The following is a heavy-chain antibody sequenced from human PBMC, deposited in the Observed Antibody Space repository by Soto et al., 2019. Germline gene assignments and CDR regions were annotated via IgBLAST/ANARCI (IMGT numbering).Heavy chain of an antibody. J-gene: IGHJ6*02. Sequence: HVQLVESGGGVVQPGRSLRLSCAASGFTFSSYGMHWVRQAPGKGLEWVAVIWYDGSNKYYADSVKGRFTISRDNSKNTLYLQMNSLRAEDTAVYYCARPYYYGSGSYTPSYGMDVWGQGTTVTVSS. CDR2: IWYDGSNK. D-gene: IGHD3-10*01. CDR1: GFTFSSYG. CDR3: ARPYYYGSGSYTPSYGMDV. V-gene: IGHV3-33*01.